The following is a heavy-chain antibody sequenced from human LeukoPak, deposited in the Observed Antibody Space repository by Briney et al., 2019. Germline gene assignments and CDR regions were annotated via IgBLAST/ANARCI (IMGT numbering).Heavy chain of an antibody. CDR1: GFTVSSNY. V-gene: IGHV3-66*01. D-gene: IGHD1-26*01. CDR3: ARASGSYYGIGNY. CDR2: IYSGGST. J-gene: IGHJ4*02. Sequence: GESLRLSCAASGFTVSSNYMSWVRQAPGKGLEWVSVIYSGGSTYYAESVKGRFTISRDNSKNTLYLQMNSLRAEDTAVYYCARASGSYYGIGNYWGQGTLVTVSS.